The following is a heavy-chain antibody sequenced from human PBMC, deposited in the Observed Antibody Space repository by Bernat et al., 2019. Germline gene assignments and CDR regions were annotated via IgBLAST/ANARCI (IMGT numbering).Heavy chain of an antibody. V-gene: IGHV3-7*01. CDR1: GFTFSSVW. Sequence: EVQLVESGGGLVQPGGSLRLSCAASGFTFSSVWMSWVRQVPGKGLEWVANIKQDGREKFYVDSLKGRFTNSRDNAKNSLYLQMNSLRGEDAAVYYCARVPGVERYFDYWGQGTLVTVSS. D-gene: IGHD1-1*01. J-gene: IGHJ4*02. CDR2: IKQDGREK. CDR3: ARVPGVERYFDY.